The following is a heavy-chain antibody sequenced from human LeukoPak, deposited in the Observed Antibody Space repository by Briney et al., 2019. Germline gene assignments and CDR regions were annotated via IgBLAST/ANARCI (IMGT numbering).Heavy chain of an antibody. CDR1: GGSISSYY. J-gene: IGHJ6*04. V-gene: IGHV4-4*09. Sequence: SETLSLTCTVSGGSISSYYWSWIRQPPGKGLEWIGYIYTSGSTNYNPSLKSRVTISVDTSKNQFSLKLSSVTAADTAVYYCARSRVDGTLRLPMDVWGKGTTVTVSS. CDR3: ARSRVDGTLRLPMDV. D-gene: IGHD6-19*01. CDR2: IYTSGST.